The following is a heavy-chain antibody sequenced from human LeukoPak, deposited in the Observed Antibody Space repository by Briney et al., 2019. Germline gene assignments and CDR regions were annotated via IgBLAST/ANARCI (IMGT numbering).Heavy chain of an antibody. CDR1: GNYW. Sequence: GGSLRLSCAASGNYWMHWVRQAPGKGLVWVSHISSDGSWTSYADSVKGRFTISRDNSKNTLYLQMNSLRAEDTAVYYCAKADDIVVVPAAIGMDYWGQGTLVTVSS. D-gene: IGHD2-2*01. J-gene: IGHJ4*02. CDR2: ISSDGSWT. CDR3: AKADDIVVVPAAIGMDY. V-gene: IGHV3-74*01.